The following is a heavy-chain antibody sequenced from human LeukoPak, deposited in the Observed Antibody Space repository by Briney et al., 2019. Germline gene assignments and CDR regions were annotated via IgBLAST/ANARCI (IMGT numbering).Heavy chain of an antibody. CDR3: AKDAYSSSWSFDY. CDR2: ISYDGSNK. D-gene: IGHD6-13*01. CDR1: GFTFSSYG. Sequence: GGSLRLSCAASGFTFSSYGMHWVRQAPGKGLEWVAVISYDGSNKYYADSVKGRFTISRDNSKNTLYPQMNSLRAEDTAVYYCAKDAYSSSWSFDYWGQGTLVTVSS. V-gene: IGHV3-30*18. J-gene: IGHJ4*02.